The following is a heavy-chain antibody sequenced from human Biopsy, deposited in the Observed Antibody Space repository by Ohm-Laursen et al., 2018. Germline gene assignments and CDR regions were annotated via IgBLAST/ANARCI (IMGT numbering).Heavy chain of an antibody. D-gene: IGHD3-3*01. CDR3: ATPFQYYDSWGGYPPFDH. CDR2: IIAVSGLV. CDR1: GGTFSNYA. J-gene: IGHJ4*02. Sequence: SSVKVSCKVSGGTFSNYAISWVRQAPGEGLEWMGGIIAVSGLVNYAPKFQGRVSITADKPTTTAYMELSNLKSEDTAVYYCATPFQYYDSWGGYPPFDHWGQGTLVTVSS. V-gene: IGHV1-69*17.